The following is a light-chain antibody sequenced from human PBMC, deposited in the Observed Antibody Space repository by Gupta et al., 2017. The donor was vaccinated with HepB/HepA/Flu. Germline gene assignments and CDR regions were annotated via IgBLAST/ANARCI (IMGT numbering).Light chain of an antibody. J-gene: IGLJ3*02. CDR2: ETS. Sequence: AVVPPEPSLTVSPGGTVPLTCGSSTGAATSRHFPYWFQQKPGQAPRTLVYETSNKHAWTPARFSGSLRGGKAALTLAGAQTEDEAEYYCLLSSGGDRVFGGGTKLTVL. V-gene: IGLV7-46*01. CDR1: TGAATSRHF. CDR3: LLSSGGDRV.